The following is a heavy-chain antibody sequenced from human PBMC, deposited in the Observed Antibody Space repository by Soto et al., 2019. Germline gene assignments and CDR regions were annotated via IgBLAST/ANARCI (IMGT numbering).Heavy chain of an antibody. CDR3: ARDVFDYGGKGWFDA. CDR2: IYFSGST. V-gene: IGHV4-61*01. CDR1: GASVGSESYY. D-gene: IGHD4-17*01. Sequence: QVQLQELGPGLVKPSETLSLTCTVSGASVGSESYYWNWIRQPPGKGLEWIGYIYFSGSTNYNPSLNSRVTISLDTSKNQFSLRLRSVTAADTAVYFCARDVFDYGGKGWFDAWGPGSLVTVSS. J-gene: IGHJ5*02.